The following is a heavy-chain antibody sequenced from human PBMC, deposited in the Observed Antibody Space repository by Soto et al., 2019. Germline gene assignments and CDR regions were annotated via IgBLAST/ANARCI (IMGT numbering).Heavy chain of an antibody. CDR2: ISAYNGNT. Sequence: ASVKVSCKASGYTFTSYYMHWVRQAPGQGLEWMGWISAYNGNTNYAQKLQGRVTMTTDTSTSTAYMELRSLRSDDTAVYYCARGYTIFGVVTFDYWGQGTLVTVSS. J-gene: IGHJ4*02. CDR3: ARGYTIFGVVTFDY. CDR1: GYTFTSYY. D-gene: IGHD3-3*01. V-gene: IGHV1-18*04.